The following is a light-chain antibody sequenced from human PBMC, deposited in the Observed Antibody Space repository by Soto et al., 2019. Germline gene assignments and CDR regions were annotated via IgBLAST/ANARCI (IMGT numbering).Light chain of an antibody. J-gene: IGKJ2*01. CDR2: TAS. Sequence: DIQMTQSPSSLSASVGDRVTISCRASQSIGSYVNWYQHRPGKAPNLLIFTASSLQGGVPSRFSGSGSGTDFTLTINSLQPEDFATYYCQQSYISPYTFAQGTKLEIK. V-gene: IGKV1-39*01. CDR3: QQSYISPYT. CDR1: QSIGSY.